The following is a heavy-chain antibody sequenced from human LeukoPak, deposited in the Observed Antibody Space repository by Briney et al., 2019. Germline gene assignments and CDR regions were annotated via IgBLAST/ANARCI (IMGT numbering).Heavy chain of an antibody. D-gene: IGHD3-10*01. CDR2: MNPNSGNT. J-gene: IGHJ4*02. CDR1: GYTFTSYD. CDR3: AGGLLWFGEVFGY. Sequence: GASVKVSCKASGYTFTSYDINWVRQATGQGLEWMGWMNPNSGNTGYAQKFQGRVTMTRHTSISTAYMELSSLRSEDTAMYYCAGGLLWFGEVFGYWGQGTLVTVSS. V-gene: IGHV1-8*01.